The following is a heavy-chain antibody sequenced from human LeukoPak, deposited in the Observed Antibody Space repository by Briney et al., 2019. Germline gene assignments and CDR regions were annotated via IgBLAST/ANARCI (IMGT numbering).Heavy chain of an antibody. CDR1: GFTFSSYW. CDR2: IKKDGSEK. Sequence: GGSLRLSCAASGFTFSSYWMSWVRQAPGKGLEWVANIKKDGSEKYYVDSVKGRFTISRDNAKNSLYLQMNSLRAEDTAVYYCARDHRVRGVKGDKFDYWGQGTLVTVSS. J-gene: IGHJ4*02. CDR3: ARDHRVRGVKGDKFDY. D-gene: IGHD3-10*01. V-gene: IGHV3-7*01.